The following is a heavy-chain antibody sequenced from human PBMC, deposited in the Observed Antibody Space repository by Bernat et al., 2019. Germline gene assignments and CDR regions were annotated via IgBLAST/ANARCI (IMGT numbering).Heavy chain of an antibody. J-gene: IGHJ4*02. V-gene: IGHV4-59*01. D-gene: IGHD3-22*01. CDR1: GGSISNYY. CDR3: ARGGSSGYYPDY. CDR2: IYYSGTT. Sequence: QVQLQESGPGLVKPSETLSLSCTVSGGSISNYYWSWIRQPPGKGLERIGYIYYSGTTNYNPSLKSRVTISVDTSKNQFSLKLSSVTAADTAVYYCARGGSSGYYPDYWGQGILVTVS.